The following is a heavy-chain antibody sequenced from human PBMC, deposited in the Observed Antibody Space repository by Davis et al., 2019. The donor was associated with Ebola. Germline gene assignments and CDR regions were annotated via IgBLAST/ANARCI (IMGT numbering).Heavy chain of an antibody. CDR1: GFTFSSYG. CDR3: ARDRRDSSGYYYSYYYYGMDV. Sequence: PGGSLRLSCAASGFTFSSYGMHWVRLAPGKGLEWVAVISYDGSNKYYADSVKGRFTISRDNSKNTLYLQMNSLRAEDTAVYYCARDRRDSSGYYYSYYYYGMDVWGQGTTVTVSS. CDR2: ISYDGSNK. J-gene: IGHJ6*02. D-gene: IGHD3-22*01. V-gene: IGHV3-30*03.